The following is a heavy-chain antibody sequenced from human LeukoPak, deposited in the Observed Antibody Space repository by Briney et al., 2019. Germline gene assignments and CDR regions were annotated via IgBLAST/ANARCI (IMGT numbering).Heavy chain of an antibody. CDR3: AREKLTGYCSSTSCSHNWFDP. CDR2: INPNSGGT. Sequence: ASVKVSCKASGYTFTGYYMHWVRQAPGQGLEWMGWINPNSGGTNYAQKFQGRVTTTRDTSISTAYMELSRLRSDDTAVYYCAREKLTGYCSSTSCSHNWFDPWGQGTLVTVSS. J-gene: IGHJ5*02. V-gene: IGHV1-2*02. CDR1: GYTFTGYY. D-gene: IGHD2-2*01.